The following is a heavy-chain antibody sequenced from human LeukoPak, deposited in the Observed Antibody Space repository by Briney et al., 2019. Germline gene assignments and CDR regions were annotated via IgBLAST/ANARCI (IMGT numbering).Heavy chain of an antibody. J-gene: IGHJ4*02. CDR2: ISGSGGST. Sequence: GGSLRLSCAASGFTFSSYGMHWVRQAPGKGLEWVSAISGSGGSTYYADSVKGRFTISRDNSKNTLYLQMNSLRAEDTAVYYCATFYDFWSGYSIDFDYWGQGTLVTVSS. D-gene: IGHD3-3*01. CDR1: GFTFSSYG. V-gene: IGHV3-23*01. CDR3: ATFYDFWSGYSIDFDY.